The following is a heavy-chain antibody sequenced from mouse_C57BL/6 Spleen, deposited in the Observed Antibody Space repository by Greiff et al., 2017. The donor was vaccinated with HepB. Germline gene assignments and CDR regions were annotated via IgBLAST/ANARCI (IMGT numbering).Heavy chain of an antibody. CDR1: GYTFTSYW. Sequence: QVQLQQPGAELVKPGASVKVSCKASGYTFTSYWMHWVKQRPGQGLEWIGRIHPSDSDTNYNQKFKGKATLTVDKSSSTADMQLSSLTSEDSAVYYCAILIYYDYDRGFDDWGQGTTLTVSS. D-gene: IGHD2-4*01. J-gene: IGHJ2*01. CDR2: IHPSDSDT. V-gene: IGHV1-74*01. CDR3: AILIYYDYDRGFDD.